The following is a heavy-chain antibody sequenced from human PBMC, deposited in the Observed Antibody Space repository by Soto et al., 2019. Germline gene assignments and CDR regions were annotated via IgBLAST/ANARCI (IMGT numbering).Heavy chain of an antibody. J-gene: IGHJ4*02. V-gene: IGHV4-59*01. CDR3: ASDYYYGSAWVFDY. D-gene: IGHD3-10*01. CDR1: GGSLSNYY. Sequence: PSETLSLTCTVSGGSLSNYYWTWIRQPPGKGLEWIGYIYYSGSTNYNPSLKSRVTISVDTSKNQFSLKLSSVTAADTAVYYCASDYYYGSAWVFDYWGQGTLVTVSS. CDR2: IYYSGST.